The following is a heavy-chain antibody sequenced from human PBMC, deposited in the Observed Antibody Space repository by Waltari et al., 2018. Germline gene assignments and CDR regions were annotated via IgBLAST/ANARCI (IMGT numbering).Heavy chain of an antibody. Sequence: QVQLVQSGAEAKKPGASVKVSCKASGYTFPGYYMHWVRQAPGQGLEWMGWINPNTGGTNYAQKFQGRVTMTRYTSISTAYMELSRLRSDDTAVYYCARDRLFIAAAVHYYYGMDVWGQGTTVTVSS. V-gene: IGHV1-2*02. CDR2: INPNTGGT. CDR1: GYTFPGYY. CDR3: ARDRLFIAAAVHYYYGMDV. D-gene: IGHD6-13*01. J-gene: IGHJ6*02.